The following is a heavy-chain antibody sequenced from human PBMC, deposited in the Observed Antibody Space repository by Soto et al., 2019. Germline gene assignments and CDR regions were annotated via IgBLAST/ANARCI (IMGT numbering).Heavy chain of an antibody. CDR3: ARAYGGFDNGLDV. D-gene: IGHD5-12*01. J-gene: IGHJ6*02. V-gene: IGHV4-59*01. Sequence: SETLSLTCTVPGDSIWSYYWTWIRQPPGKGLELIGYIYYSGSTRYNPSLKSRVTISVDMSKNQFSLKLSSVIAADTAVYYCARAYGGFDNGLDVWGQGTAVTVSS. CDR2: IYYSGST. CDR1: GDSIWSYY.